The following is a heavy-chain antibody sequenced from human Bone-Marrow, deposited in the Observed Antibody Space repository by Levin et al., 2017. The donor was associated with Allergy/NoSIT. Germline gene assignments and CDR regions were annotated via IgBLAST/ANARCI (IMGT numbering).Heavy chain of an antibody. CDR3: TRDNRMPVGGTGWFDP. J-gene: IGHJ5*02. CDR1: GYVFATHY. CDR2: IDPSGGAT. D-gene: IGHD4-23*01. V-gene: IGHV1-46*03. Sequence: ASLKVSCKTSGYVFATHYMHWVRQAPRQGLEWMGLIDPSGGATTYAQNFQGRVTVTRDASTATVYLELTNLTSEDTGIYYCTRDNRMPVGGTGWFDPWGQGTLVTVFS.